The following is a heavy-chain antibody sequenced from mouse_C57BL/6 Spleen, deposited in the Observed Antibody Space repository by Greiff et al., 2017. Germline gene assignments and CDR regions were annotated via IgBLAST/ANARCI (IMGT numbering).Heavy chain of an antibody. CDR1: GYTFTSYW. Sequence: QVQLQQPGAELVRPGSSVKLSCKASGYTFTSYWMHWVKQRPIQGLEWIGNIDPSDSETHYNQKFKDKATLTVDKSSSTAYMQLSSLTSEESAVYYCARAYGSSYVNYYAMDYWGQGTSVTVSS. CDR3: ARAYGSSYVNYYAMDY. V-gene: IGHV1-52*01. D-gene: IGHD1-1*01. CDR2: IDPSDSET. J-gene: IGHJ4*01.